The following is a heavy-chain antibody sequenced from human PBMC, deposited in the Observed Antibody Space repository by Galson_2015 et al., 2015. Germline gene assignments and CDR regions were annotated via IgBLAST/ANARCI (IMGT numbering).Heavy chain of an antibody. CDR3: ARLDGPPCSGGSCYNYYYYMDV. V-gene: IGHV4-59*08. CDR2: IYYSGST. D-gene: IGHD2-15*01. CDR1: GGSISSYY. Sequence: TLSLTCTVSGGSISSYYWSWIRQPPGKGLEWIGYIYYSGSTNYNPSLKSRVTISVDTSKNQFSLKLSSVTAADTAVYYCARLDGPPCSGGSCYNYYYYMDVWGKGTTVTVSS. J-gene: IGHJ6*03.